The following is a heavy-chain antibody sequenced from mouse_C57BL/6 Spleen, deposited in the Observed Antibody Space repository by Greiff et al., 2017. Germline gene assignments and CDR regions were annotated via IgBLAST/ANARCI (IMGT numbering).Heavy chain of an antibody. CDR1: GFTFSNYW. D-gene: IGHD1-1*01. V-gene: IGHV6-3*01. J-gene: IGHJ2*01. Sequence: EVQGVESGGGLVQPGGSMKLSCVASGFTFSNYWMNWVRQSPEKGLEWVAQIRLKSDNYATHYAESVKGRFTISRDDSKSSVYLQMNNLRAEDTGIYYCTGTYYYGTVPFDYWGQGTTLTVSS. CDR3: TGTYYYGTVPFDY. CDR2: IRLKSDNYAT.